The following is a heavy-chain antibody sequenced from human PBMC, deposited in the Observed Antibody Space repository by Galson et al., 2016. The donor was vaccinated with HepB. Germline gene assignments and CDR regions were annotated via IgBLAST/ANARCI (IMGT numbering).Heavy chain of an antibody. CDR2: ISSSSSYI. D-gene: IGHD3-16*02. CDR3: ARTYYDYVWGSYRQVFDAFDI. CDR1: GFTFSSYS. J-gene: IGHJ3*02. Sequence: SLRLSCAASGFTFSSYSMNWVRQAPGKGLEWVSSISSSSSYIYYADSVKGRFTISRGNAKNSLYLQMNSLRAEDTAVYYCARTYYDYVWGSYRQVFDAFDIWGQGAPVTVSS. V-gene: IGHV3-21*01.